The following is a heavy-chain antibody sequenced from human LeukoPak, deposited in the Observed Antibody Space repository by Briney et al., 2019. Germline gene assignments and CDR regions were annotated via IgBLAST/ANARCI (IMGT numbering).Heavy chain of an antibody. CDR3: ARQTPYHGNHYFDY. D-gene: IGHD1-14*01. Sequence: SETLSLTCTVSGGSISSQYWSWIRQSPGKGLEWIGYIDPTGLTSYNPSLNGRVTISEDTSKNQFSLKVRSVTTADTAVYFCARQTPYHGNHYFDYWGQGTLVTVSS. V-gene: IGHV4-4*09. J-gene: IGHJ4*02. CDR1: GGSISSQY. CDR2: IDPTGLT.